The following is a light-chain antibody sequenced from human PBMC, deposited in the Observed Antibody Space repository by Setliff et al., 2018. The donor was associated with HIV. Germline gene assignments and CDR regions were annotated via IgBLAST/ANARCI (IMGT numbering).Light chain of an antibody. Sequence: ELTQPPSVSVAPGKTARITCGGNNIGSKSVHWYQQKPGQAPVLVVYDDSDRPSGIPERFSGSKSGNTASLTISGVQAEDEADYYCSSYTSSNTRVFGTGTKVTVL. CDR2: DDS. CDR1: NIGSKS. CDR3: SSYTSSNTRV. J-gene: IGLJ1*01. V-gene: IGLV3-21*03.